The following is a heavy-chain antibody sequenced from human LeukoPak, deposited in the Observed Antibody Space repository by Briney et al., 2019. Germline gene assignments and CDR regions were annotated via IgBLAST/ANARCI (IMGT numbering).Heavy chain of an antibody. V-gene: IGHV4-59*01. J-gene: IGHJ4*02. CDR2: ISYSGST. D-gene: IGHD3-10*01. Sequence: PSETLSHTCTVSGGSISSYYWSWIRQPPGKGLEWIGYISYSGSTDYNPSLKSRVTISLDTPKNQFSLKLSSVTAADTALYYCARGKYYYGSVTYYPFDYWGQGTLVTVSS. CDR1: GGSISSYY. CDR3: ARGKYYYGSVTYYPFDY.